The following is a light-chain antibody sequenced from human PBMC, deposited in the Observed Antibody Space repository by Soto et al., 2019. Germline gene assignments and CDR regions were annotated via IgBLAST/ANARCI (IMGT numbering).Light chain of an antibody. J-gene: IGKJ4*01. CDR2: DAS. V-gene: IGKV3-11*01. Sequence: EIVLTQSPATLSLSPGERATLSCRASQSISSYLVWYQQKPGQAPRLLIYDASNRATGIPARFSGSGSGTDFTLTISSLEPEDFAVYYCQQRSNSFGGGTKVEIK. CDR3: QQRSNS. CDR1: QSISSY.